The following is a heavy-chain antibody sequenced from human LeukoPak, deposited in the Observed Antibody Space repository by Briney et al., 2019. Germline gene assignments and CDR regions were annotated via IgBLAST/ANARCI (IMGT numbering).Heavy chain of an antibody. D-gene: IGHD6-6*01. CDR3: SRLLPSRPDFYFDY. V-gene: IGHV4-59*08. Sequence: SETLSLTCTVSGGSISSHYWSWIRQPPGKGLEWIGYIYSSGTTKYNPSLQSRVTISIDTSKNQFSLKLTSMTAADTAVYFCSRLLPSRPDFYFDYWGQGTLVTVSS. J-gene: IGHJ4*02. CDR1: GGSISSHY. CDR2: IYSSGTT.